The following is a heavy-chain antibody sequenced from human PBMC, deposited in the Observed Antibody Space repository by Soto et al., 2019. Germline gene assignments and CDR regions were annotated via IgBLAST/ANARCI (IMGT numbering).Heavy chain of an antibody. CDR3: ATGAAYYYDTGRY. Sequence: GSSLTVSCICCSSAFASLGMHGIRERPGKGLEWVAVAFNDESSISYADSVKGRFTISRDNSRNTLDLQRTSLRLEDTALYYCATGAAYYYDTGRYWGQGTLVIVYS. CDR1: SSAFASLG. D-gene: IGHD3-22*01. CDR2: AFNDESSI. V-gene: IGHV3-30-3*01. J-gene: IGHJ4*02.